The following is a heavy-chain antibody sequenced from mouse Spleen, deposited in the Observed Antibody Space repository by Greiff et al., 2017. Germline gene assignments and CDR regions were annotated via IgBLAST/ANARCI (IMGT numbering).Heavy chain of an antibody. CDR3: ARDIGYGSSYGYFDY. D-gene: IGHD1-1*01. Sequence: EVKLMESGGGLVKPGGSLKLSCAASGFTFSDYYMYWVRQTPEKRLEWVATISDGGSYTYYPDSVKGRFTISRDNAKNNLYLQMSSLKSEDTAMYYCARDIGYGSSYGYFDYWGQGTTLTVSS. CDR2: ISDGGSYT. J-gene: IGHJ2*01. V-gene: IGHV5-4*02. CDR1: GFTFSDYY.